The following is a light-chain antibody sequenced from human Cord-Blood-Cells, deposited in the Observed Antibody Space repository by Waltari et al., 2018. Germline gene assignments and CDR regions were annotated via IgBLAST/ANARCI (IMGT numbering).Light chain of an antibody. CDR2: GAS. V-gene: IGKV3-20*01. Sequence: EIVLTQSPGTLSLSPGERATLSCRASQSVSSSYLAWYQHKPGQAPRLLIYGASNRATGIPDRFSGSVSGTDFTLTISRLEPEDFAVYYCQQYGSSPPYTFGQGTKLEIK. CDR3: QQYGSSPPYT. J-gene: IGKJ2*01. CDR1: QSVSSSY.